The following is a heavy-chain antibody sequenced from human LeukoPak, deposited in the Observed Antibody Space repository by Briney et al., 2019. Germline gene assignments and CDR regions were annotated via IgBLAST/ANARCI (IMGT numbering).Heavy chain of an antibody. J-gene: IGHJ4*02. CDR1: GFAFSTFA. V-gene: IGHV3-30*04. CDR3: ARSITLLRGVINY. Sequence: PGGSLRLSCAASGFAFSTFAMHWVRQTPGKGLDWVAVISYDGSHKYYADSVKGRLTISRDNSKNTLFLQMNSLRAEDTAVYYCARSITLLRGVINYWGQGTLVTVSS. D-gene: IGHD3-10*01. CDR2: ISYDGSHK.